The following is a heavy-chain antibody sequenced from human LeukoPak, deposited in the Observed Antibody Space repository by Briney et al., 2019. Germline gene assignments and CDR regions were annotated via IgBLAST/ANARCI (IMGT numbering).Heavy chain of an antibody. CDR1: GGSISSYY. V-gene: IGHV4-59*12. D-gene: IGHD6-19*01. Sequence: SETLSLTCTVSGGSISSYYWSWIRQPPEKGLEWIGYIHYSGSTSYNPSLKSRVTMSVDTSKNQFSLKLSSVTAADTAVYYCAREGGSAWYGGYYYYMDVWGKGTTVTVSS. CDR3: AREGGSAWYGGYYYYMDV. CDR2: IHYSGST. J-gene: IGHJ6*03.